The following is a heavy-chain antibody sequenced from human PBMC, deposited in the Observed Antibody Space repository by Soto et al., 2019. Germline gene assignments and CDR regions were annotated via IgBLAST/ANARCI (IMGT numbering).Heavy chain of an antibody. D-gene: IGHD6-13*01. CDR3: ARQGSSWTALWYYGMDV. J-gene: IGHJ6*02. CDR2: IYPGDSDT. CDR1: GYSFTSYW. Sequence: PGETLKISCKGSGYSFTSYWIGWVRQMPGKGLEWMGIIYPGDSDTRYSPSFQGQVTISADKSISTAYLQWSSLKASDTAMYYCARQGSSWTALWYYGMDVWAQGTKVTVSS. V-gene: IGHV5-51*01.